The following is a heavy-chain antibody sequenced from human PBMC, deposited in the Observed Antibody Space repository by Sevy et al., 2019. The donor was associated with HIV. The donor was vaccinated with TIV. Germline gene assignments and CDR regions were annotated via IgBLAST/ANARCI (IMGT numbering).Heavy chain of an antibody. V-gene: IGHV4-59*08. CDR1: GGSITSLY. Sequence: LPETLSLTCTVSGGSITSLYWNWIRQPPGKGLEWIANIYYNGHINYNPSLKSRVTLSLDTSKNQFYLRLSSVTAADTAMYYCADENAWGRGYSWGQGTLVTVSS. CDR3: ADENAWGRGYS. D-gene: IGHD1-26*01. CDR2: IYYNGHI. J-gene: IGHJ4*02.